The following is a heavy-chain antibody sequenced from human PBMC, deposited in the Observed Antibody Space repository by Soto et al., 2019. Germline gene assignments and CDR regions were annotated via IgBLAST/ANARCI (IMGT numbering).Heavy chain of an antibody. D-gene: IGHD3-10*01. CDR2: ISSSSSTI. J-gene: IGHJ3*02. V-gene: IGHV3-48*02. Sequence: GGSLRLSCAASGFTFSSYSMNWVRQAPGKGLEWVSYISSSSSTIYYADSVKGRFTISSDNAKNYLFLQMNSLRDEDTAVYYCAINPGRWFGVLLDAFDIWGQGTMVTVSS. CDR3: AINPGRWFGVLLDAFDI. CDR1: GFTFSSYS.